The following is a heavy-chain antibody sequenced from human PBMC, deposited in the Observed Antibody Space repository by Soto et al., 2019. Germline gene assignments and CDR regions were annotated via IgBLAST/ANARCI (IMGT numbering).Heavy chain of an antibody. D-gene: IGHD2-15*01. CDR2: ISPGSRYP. CDR3: VRGGGGGLFDP. CDR1: GFTFGDSY. J-gene: IGHJ5*02. Sequence: PGGSVRLSCAGSGFTFGDSYMSWIRQAPGKGLEWLSYISPGSRYPAYADSVKGRFTISRDNAKRSLYLQMMGLTAEDTAIYYCVRGGGGGLFDPWGQGTMVTVSS. V-gene: IGHV3-11*06.